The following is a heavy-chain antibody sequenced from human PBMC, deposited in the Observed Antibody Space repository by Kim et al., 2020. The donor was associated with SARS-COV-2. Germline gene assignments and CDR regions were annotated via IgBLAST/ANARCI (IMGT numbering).Heavy chain of an antibody. J-gene: IGHJ5*02. CDR3: ARGRSGSPLYNWNASMWWFDP. D-gene: IGHD1-1*01. CDR2: INPSGGST. V-gene: IGHV1-46*01. Sequence: ASVKVSCKASGYTFTSYYMHWVRQAPGQGLEWMGIINPSGGSTSYAQKFQGRVTMTRDTSTSTVYMELSSLRSEDTALYYCARGRSGSPLYNWNASMWWFDPWGQGTLVTVSS. CDR1: GYTFTSYY.